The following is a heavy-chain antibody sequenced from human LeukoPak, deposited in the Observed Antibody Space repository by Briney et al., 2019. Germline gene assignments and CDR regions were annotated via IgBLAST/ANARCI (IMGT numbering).Heavy chain of an antibody. CDR3: AKDSQLLWFGELPIYYYYGMDV. CDR1: GFTFSNYA. CDR2: ISGSGGST. V-gene: IGHV3-23*01. J-gene: IGHJ6*02. Sequence: GGSLRLSCAASGFTFSNYAMSWVRQAPGKGLEWVSGISGSGGSTYYADSVKGRFTISRDNSKNTLYLQMNSLRAEDTAVYYCAKDSQLLWFGELPIYYYYGMDVWGQGTTVTVSS. D-gene: IGHD3-10*01.